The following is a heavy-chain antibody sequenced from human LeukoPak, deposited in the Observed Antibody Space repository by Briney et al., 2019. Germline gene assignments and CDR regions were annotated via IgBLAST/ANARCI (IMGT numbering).Heavy chain of an antibody. CDR3: ARASGRYSDAFDI. V-gene: IGHV1-2*02. CDR1: GYTFTGYY. J-gene: IGHJ3*02. CDR2: INPNSGGT. Sequence: ASVKVSCKASGYTFTGYYMHWVRQAPGQGLEWMGWINPNSGGTNYAQNFQGRFTMTRDTSISTAYMELSRLRSDDTALYYCARASGRYSDAFDIWGQGTMVTVSS. D-gene: IGHD1-26*01.